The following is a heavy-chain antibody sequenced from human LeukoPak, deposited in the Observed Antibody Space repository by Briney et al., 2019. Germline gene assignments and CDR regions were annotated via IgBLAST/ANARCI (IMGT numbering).Heavy chain of an antibody. J-gene: IGHJ5*02. CDR3: ARAELELHWFDP. D-gene: IGHD1-7*01. CDR1: GYTFTSYG. CDR2: ISAYNGNT. Sequence: ASVKVSYKASGYTFTSYGISWVQQAPGQGLEWMGWISAYNGNTNYAQKLQGRVTMTTDTSTSTAYMELRSLRSDDTAVYYCARAELELHWFDPWGQGTLVTVSS. V-gene: IGHV1-18*01.